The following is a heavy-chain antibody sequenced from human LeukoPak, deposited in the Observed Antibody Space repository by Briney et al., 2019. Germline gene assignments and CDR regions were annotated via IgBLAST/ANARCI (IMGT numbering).Heavy chain of an antibody. V-gene: IGHV4-59*01. CDR3: ARYHRNTMTLSYYYGMDV. J-gene: IGHJ6*02. CDR1: GGSISSYY. CDR2: IYYSGST. D-gene: IGHD1-14*01. Sequence: NPSETLSLTCAVSGGSISSYYWSWIRQPPGKGLEWIGYIYYSGSTNYNPSLKSRVTISVDTSKNQFSLKLSSVTAADTAVYYCARYHRNTMTLSYYYGMDVWGQGTTVTVSS.